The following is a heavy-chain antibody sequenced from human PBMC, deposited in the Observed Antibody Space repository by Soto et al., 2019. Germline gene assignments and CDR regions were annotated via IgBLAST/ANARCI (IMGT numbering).Heavy chain of an antibody. CDR1: GYTFTSYD. CDR2: MNPNSGNT. V-gene: IGHV1-8*01. CDR3: ARGSCSGGSCYSVWFDP. Sequence: ASVKVSCKASGYTFTSYDINWVRQATGQGLEWMGWMNPNSGNTGYAQKFQGRVTMTRNTSISTAYMELSSLRSEDTAVYYCARGSCSGGSCYSVWFDPWRQGTLVTVSS. J-gene: IGHJ5*02. D-gene: IGHD2-15*01.